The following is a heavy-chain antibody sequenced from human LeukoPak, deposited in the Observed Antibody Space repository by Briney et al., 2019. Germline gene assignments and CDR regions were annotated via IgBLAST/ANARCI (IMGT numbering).Heavy chain of an antibody. J-gene: IGHJ4*02. D-gene: IGHD6-6*01. Sequence: RGSLRLSCAASGFTFSSYSMNWVRQAPGKGLEWVSSISSSSSYIYYADSVKGRFTISRDNAKNSLYLQMNSLRAEDTAVYYCAREGAEYSSSFFPVDYWGQGTLVTVYS. V-gene: IGHV3-21*01. CDR1: GFTFSSYS. CDR2: ISSSSSYI. CDR3: AREGAEYSSSFFPVDY.